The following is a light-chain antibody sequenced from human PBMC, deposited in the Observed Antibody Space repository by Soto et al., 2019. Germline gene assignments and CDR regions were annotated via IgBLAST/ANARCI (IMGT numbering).Light chain of an antibody. V-gene: IGKV3-11*01. Sequence: EIVLTQSPATLSLSPGERATLSCRASQSISSSLAWYQQKPGQAPRLLIYDASNRATGIPARVSGSGSGTDFTLTISSLEPEDFAVYYCQQRSNWPLTFGGGTKVEIK. CDR2: DAS. J-gene: IGKJ4*01. CDR1: QSISSS. CDR3: QQRSNWPLT.